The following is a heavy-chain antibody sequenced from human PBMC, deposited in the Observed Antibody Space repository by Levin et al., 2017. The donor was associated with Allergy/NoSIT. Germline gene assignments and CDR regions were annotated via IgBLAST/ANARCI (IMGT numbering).Heavy chain of an antibody. Sequence: KVSFQGSGYSFTSYWIGWVRQMPGKGLEWMGIIYPGDSDTRYSPSFQGQVTIPADKSISTAYLQWSSLKASDTAIYYCARRGTRDYYYYMDVWGKGTTVTVSS. V-gene: IGHV5-51*01. CDR2: IYPGDSDT. CDR1: GYSFTSYW. D-gene: IGHD1-1*01. CDR3: ARRGTRDYYYYMDV. J-gene: IGHJ6*03.